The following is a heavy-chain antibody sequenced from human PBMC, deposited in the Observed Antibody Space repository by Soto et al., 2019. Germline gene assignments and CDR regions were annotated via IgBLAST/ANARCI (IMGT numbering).Heavy chain of an antibody. V-gene: IGHV1-3*01. J-gene: IGHJ3*02. CDR1: GYTFTTYP. CDR3: ARGLTMVRGLILDAFDM. D-gene: IGHD3-10*01. Sequence: QVQLVQSGAEVKKPGASVKVSCKTSGYTFTTYPMHWVRQAPGQRLECMGWINAGNGNTKYSQKFQGRVTITRDTSASTAYMELSSLRSEDTAVYYCARGLTMVRGLILDAFDMWGQGTMVTVSS. CDR2: INAGNGNT.